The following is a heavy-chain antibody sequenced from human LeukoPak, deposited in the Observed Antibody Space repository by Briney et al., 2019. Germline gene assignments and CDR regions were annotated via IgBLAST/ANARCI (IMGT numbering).Heavy chain of an antibody. D-gene: IGHD4/OR15-4a*01. J-gene: IGHJ3*02. CDR1: GFTVSSYS. V-gene: IGHV3-48*01. Sequence: GGSLRLFCVASGFTVSSYSMNWVRQAPGKGLEWVSYISSGSRAVSYADSVKGRFTISRDNAKNSLYLQMNSLRADDTAVYYCARDPPPANAAFEIWGQGTMVTVSS. CDR2: ISSGSRAV. CDR3: ARDPPPANAAFEI.